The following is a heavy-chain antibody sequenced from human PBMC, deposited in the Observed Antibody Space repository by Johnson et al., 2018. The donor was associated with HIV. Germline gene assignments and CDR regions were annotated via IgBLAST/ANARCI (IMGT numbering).Heavy chain of an antibody. CDR2: ISYDGSNK. CDR3: AKGWGRGTFSTDDSFDI. Sequence: QVQLVESGGGVVQPGRSLRLSCAASGFTLSSYGMHWVRQAPGKGLEWVAVISYDGSNKYYADSVKGRFTTSRDNSKNTLYLQMNSLRAEDTAVYYCAKGWGRGTFSTDDSFDIWGQGTMVTVS. CDR1: GFTLSSYG. J-gene: IGHJ3*02. V-gene: IGHV3-30*18. D-gene: IGHD1-26*01.